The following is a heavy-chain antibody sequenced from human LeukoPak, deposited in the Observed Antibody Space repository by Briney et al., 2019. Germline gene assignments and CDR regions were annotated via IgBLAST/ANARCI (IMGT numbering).Heavy chain of an antibody. CDR2: ISISGTTI. CDR3: AKGQMATDYYSDMDV. D-gene: IGHD5-24*01. Sequence: PGGSLRLSCEASGFTFSSYSMNWVRQAPGKGLEWISFISISGTTISYAESVKGRFTISRDNSKNTLYLQMNSLRAEDTAVYYCAKGQMATDYYSDMDVWGQGTTVTVSS. V-gene: IGHV3-48*01. J-gene: IGHJ6*02. CDR1: GFTFSSYS.